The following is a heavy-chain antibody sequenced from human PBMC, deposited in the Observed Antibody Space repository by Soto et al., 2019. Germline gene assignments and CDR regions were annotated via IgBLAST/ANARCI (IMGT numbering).Heavy chain of an antibody. CDR1: GGSSVGSGFR. Sequence: SETLSLTCTVSGGSSVGSGFRWAWIRQPPGKGLEWIGSIYYSGTANYSPSLKSRLAIDVDTSKNQFSLRLSSVTAADTAVYYCATRSGDSVGWFDPWRQGTRVTVSS. V-gene: IGHV4-39*01. D-gene: IGHD4-17*01. J-gene: IGHJ5*02. CDR2: IYYSGTA. CDR3: ATRSGDSVGWFDP.